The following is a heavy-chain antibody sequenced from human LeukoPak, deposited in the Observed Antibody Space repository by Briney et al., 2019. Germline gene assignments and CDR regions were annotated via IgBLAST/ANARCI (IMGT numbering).Heavy chain of an antibody. CDR1: GLTFSSYA. V-gene: IGHV3-23*01. CDR2: ISGSGGST. J-gene: IGHJ4*02. CDR3: AKAIVVPAAIRYFDY. D-gene: IGHD2-2*01. Sequence: GGSLSLTRAASGLTFSSYAMSWVRQAPGKGLAGVSAISGSGGSTYYADSVKGRFTISRDNSKNTLYLQMNSLRAEDTAVYYCAKAIVVPAAIRYFDYWGQGTLVTVSS.